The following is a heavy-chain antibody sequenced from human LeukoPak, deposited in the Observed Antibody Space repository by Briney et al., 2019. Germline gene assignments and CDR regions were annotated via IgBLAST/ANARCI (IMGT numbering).Heavy chain of an antibody. CDR1: GFTFSSYA. V-gene: IGHV3-23*01. CDR2: ISPSGDIL. Sequence: PGGSLRLSCAASGFTFSSYAMNWVRQAPGKGLEWVSGISPSGDILYYADSVKGQFTISRDNSKNTVYLQMNSLRAEDTAVYYCAKGLGSYSGIDYWGQGTLVTVSS. D-gene: IGHD1-26*01. J-gene: IGHJ4*02. CDR3: AKGLGSYSGIDY.